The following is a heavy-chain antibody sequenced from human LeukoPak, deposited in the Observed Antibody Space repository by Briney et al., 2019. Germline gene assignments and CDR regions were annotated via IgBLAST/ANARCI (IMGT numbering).Heavy chain of an antibody. D-gene: IGHD2-2*01. CDR2: ISAYNGNT. J-gene: IGHJ4*02. Sequence: ASVKVSCKASGYTFTSYGISWVRQAPGQGLEWMGWISAYNGNTNYAQKLQGRVTMTTDTSTSTAYMELRSLRSDDTAVYYCARGRYCSSTSCYPARYWGQGTLATVSS. CDR1: GYTFTSYG. CDR3: ARGRYCSSTSCYPARY. V-gene: IGHV1-18*04.